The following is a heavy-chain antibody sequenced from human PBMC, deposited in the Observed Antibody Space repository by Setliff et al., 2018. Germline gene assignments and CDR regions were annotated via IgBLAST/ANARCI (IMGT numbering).Heavy chain of an antibody. CDR3: ARDRTAYSYGLDV. V-gene: IGHV4-59*01. D-gene: IGHD5-18*01. Sequence: LSLTCTASGGSISPYFWSWIRQPPGKGLEWIGYIYHNGNTNFNPSLKSRVNMSVDTSKNQFVLNLKAVTAADTAVYYCARDRTAYSYGLDVWGQGTTVTVSS. CDR2: IYHNGNT. CDR1: GGSISPYF. J-gene: IGHJ6*02.